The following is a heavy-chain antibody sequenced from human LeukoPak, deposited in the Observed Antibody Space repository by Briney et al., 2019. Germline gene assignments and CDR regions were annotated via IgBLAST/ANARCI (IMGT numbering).Heavy chain of an antibody. J-gene: IGHJ4*02. CDR2: ILNDGNNK. CDR1: GLTFSSYG. CDR3: AKDHDSSGFSY. D-gene: IGHD3-22*01. V-gene: IGHV3-30*18. Sequence: GGSLRLSCAASGLTFSSYGMHWVRQAPGRGLEWVAVILNDGNNKYYADSVKDRFTISRDNSKNTLYLQMNSLRAEDTAVYYCAKDHDSSGFSYWGQGTLVSVSS.